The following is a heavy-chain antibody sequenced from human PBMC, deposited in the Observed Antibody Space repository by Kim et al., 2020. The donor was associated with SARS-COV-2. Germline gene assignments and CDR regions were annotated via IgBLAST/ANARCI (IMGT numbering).Heavy chain of an antibody. D-gene: IGHD3-10*01. CDR1: GGSFSGYY. V-gene: IGHV4-34*01. Sequence: SQTLSLPCAVYGGSFSGYYWSLIRQPPGKGLEWIGEINHSGRTNYNPSLKSRVTISVDTSKNQFSLRLTSVTAADTAVYYCARRLSNTSGWGSHYCDLWG. CDR3: ARRLSNTSGWGSHYCDL. J-gene: IGHJ2*01. CDR2: INHSGRT.